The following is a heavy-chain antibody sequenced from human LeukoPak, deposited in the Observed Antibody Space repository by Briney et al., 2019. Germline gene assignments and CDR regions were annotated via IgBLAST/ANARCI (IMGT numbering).Heavy chain of an antibody. CDR3: ATTGVSGSYWDFSR. V-gene: IGHV1-2*02. J-gene: IGHJ4*02. CDR2: VTPSSGWR. Sequence: ASVKVSCKAFGSTFNNCHVHWVRQAPGLGAQGLEWMGWVTPSSGWRRYSQRFQGRVAMTSDTSTNTVYMELTRLTSDDTCIYFCATTGVSGSYWDFSRWGQGTLVTVSS. CDR1: GSTFNNCH. D-gene: IGHD1-26*01.